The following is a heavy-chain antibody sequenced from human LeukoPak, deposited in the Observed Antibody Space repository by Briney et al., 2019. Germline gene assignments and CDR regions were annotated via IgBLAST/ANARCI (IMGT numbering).Heavy chain of an antibody. CDR3: ARDRDGYWSPAYYFDY. Sequence: GGSLRLSCAASGFTFSSYAMHWVRQAPGKGLEWVAVISYDGSNKYYADSVKGRFTISRDNSKNTLYLQMNSLRAEDTAVYYCARDRDGYWSPAYYFDYWGQGTLVTVSS. D-gene: IGHD5-24*01. J-gene: IGHJ4*02. CDR2: ISYDGSNK. CDR1: GFTFSSYA. V-gene: IGHV3-30-3*01.